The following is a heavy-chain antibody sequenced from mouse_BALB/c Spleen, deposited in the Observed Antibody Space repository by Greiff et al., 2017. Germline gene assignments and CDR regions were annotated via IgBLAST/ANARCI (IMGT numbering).Heavy chain of an antibody. J-gene: IGHJ2*01. D-gene: IGHD2-4*01. V-gene: IGHV1-63*02. Sequence: QVQLQQSGAELVRPGTSVKISCKASGYTFTNYWLGWVKQRPGHGLEWIGDIYPGGGYTNYNEKFKGKATLTADTSSSTAYMQLSSLTSEDSAVYFCARSGDYDGALFDYWGQGTTLTVSS. CDR3: ARSGDYDGALFDY. CDR1: GYTFTNYW. CDR2: IYPGGGYT.